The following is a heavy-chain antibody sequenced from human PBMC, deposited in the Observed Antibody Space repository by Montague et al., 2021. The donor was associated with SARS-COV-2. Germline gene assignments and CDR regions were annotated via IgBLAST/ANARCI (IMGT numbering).Heavy chain of an antibody. CDR2: ISWNSGSI. J-gene: IGHJ4*02. CDR1: GFTFGDYA. CDR3: AKDIDYYDSSGYYDY. D-gene: IGHD3-22*01. V-gene: IGHV3-9*01. Sequence: SLRLSCAASGFTFGDYAMHWVRQAPGKGLEWVSGISWNSGSIGXXXSXXXRFTISRDNAKNSLYLQMNSLRAEDTALYYWAKDIDYYDSSGYYDYWGQGTLVTVSS.